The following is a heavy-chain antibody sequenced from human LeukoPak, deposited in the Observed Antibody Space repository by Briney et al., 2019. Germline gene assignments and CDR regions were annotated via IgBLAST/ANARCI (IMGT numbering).Heavy chain of an antibody. CDR2: ITTGGPNT. CDR1: GFTFSSYT. J-gene: IGHJ6*02. D-gene: IGHD2-21*01. V-gene: IGHV3-21*01. CDR3: ARYCGGDCYGMDV. Sequence: GGSLRLSCTASGFTFSSYTMSWVRQAPGKGLKWVSTITTGGPNTYYADSVKGRFTISRDNAQNSLYLQMHSLRAEDTAVYYCARYCGGDCYGMDVWGQGTTVTVSS.